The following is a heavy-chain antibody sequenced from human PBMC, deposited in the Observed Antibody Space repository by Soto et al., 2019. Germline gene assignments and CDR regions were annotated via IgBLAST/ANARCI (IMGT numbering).Heavy chain of an antibody. V-gene: IGHV1-58*01. CDR1: GFTFTSSA. D-gene: IGHD3-3*01. Sequence: SVKVSCKASGFTFTSSAVQWVRQARGQRLEWIGWIVVGSGNTNYAQKFQERVTITRDMSTSTAYMELSSLRSEDTAVYYCAASTYYDLWSGYFFDYWGQGTLVTVSS. J-gene: IGHJ4*02. CDR3: AASTYYDLWSGYFFDY. CDR2: IVVGSGNT.